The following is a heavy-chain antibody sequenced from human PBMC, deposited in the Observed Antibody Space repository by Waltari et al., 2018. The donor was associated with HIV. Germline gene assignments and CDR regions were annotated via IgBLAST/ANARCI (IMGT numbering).Heavy chain of an antibody. J-gene: IGHJ6*02. CDR2: IYYSGST. CDR1: GGSISSTDYY. V-gene: IGHV4-30-4*08. Sequence: QVQLQESGPGLVKPSQTLSLTCTVSGGSISSTDYYWSWIRQPPGKGLEWIGYIYYSGSTYDNPALKSRLAISVDRSKNQFSLKLTSVTAADTAVYYCARVAPYGDYPYNYAMDVWGQGTTVTVSS. CDR3: ARVAPYGDYPYNYAMDV. D-gene: IGHD4-17*01.